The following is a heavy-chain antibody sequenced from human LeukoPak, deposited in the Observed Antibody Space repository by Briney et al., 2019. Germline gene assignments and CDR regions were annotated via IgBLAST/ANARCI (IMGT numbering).Heavy chain of an antibody. Sequence: ASVKVSRKASGYTFTSYDINWVRQATRQGLEWMGWMNPNSGNTGYAQKFQGRVTMTRNTSISTAYMELSSLRSEDTAVYYCARASTGRDYYDSSGYFPWGQGTLVTVSS. V-gene: IGHV1-8*01. CDR3: ARASTGRDYYDSSGYFP. J-gene: IGHJ5*02. CDR1: GYTFTSYD. D-gene: IGHD3-22*01. CDR2: MNPNSGNT.